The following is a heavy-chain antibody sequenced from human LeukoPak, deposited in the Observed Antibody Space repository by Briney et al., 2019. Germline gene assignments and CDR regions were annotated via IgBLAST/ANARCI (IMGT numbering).Heavy chain of an antibody. CDR2: ISSSSSYI. J-gene: IGHJ4*02. CDR3: AVHSDYDILTDPIDY. D-gene: IGHD3-9*01. V-gene: IGHV3-21*01. Sequence: GGSLRLSCAASGFTFSSYSMNWVRQAPGEGLEWVSAISSSSSYIYYADSVKGRFTISRDNAKNSLYLQMNSLRAEDTAVYYCAVHSDYDILTDPIDYWGQGTLVTVSS. CDR1: GFTFSSYS.